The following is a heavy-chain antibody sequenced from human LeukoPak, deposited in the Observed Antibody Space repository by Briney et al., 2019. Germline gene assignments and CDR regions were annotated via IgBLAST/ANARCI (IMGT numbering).Heavy chain of an antibody. CDR3: ARSDFWSGYFWFDP. J-gene: IGHJ5*02. CDR1: GYTFTSYH. D-gene: IGHD3-3*01. Sequence: ASVKVSCKASGYTFTSYHINWVRQATGQGLEWMGWMNPNSGNTGYAQKFQGRVTMTRNTSISTAYMELSSLRSEDTAVYYCARSDFWSGYFWFDPWGQGTLVTVSS. V-gene: IGHV1-8*01. CDR2: MNPNSGNT.